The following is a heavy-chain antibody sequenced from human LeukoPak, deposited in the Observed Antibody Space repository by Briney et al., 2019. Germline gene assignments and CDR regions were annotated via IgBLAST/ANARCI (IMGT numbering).Heavy chain of an antibody. CDR1: GFTFSSYG. CDR2: IWYDGSNK. V-gene: IGHV3-33*06. CDR3: AKDMAAATSSHFDP. J-gene: IGHJ5*02. D-gene: IGHD2-15*01. Sequence: PAGSLRLSCAAFGFTFSSYGMHWVRQPPGKGLEWVGVIWYDGSNKYYADSVKGRFTISRDNSKNTLYLQMNSLRAEDTAVYYCAKDMAAATSSHFDPWGQGTLVTVSS.